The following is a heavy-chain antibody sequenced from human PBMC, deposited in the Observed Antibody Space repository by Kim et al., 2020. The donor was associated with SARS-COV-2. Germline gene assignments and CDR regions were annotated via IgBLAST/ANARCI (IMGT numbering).Heavy chain of an antibody. CDR2: INAGNGNT. CDR3: AGTRSWFGESYYYYYYGMDV. CDR1: GYTFTSYA. Sequence: ASVKVSCKASGYTFTSYAMHLVRQAPGQRLEWMGWINAGNGNTKYSQKFQGRVTITRDTSASTAYMELSSLRSEDTAVYYCAGTRSWFGESYYYYYYGMDVWGQGTTVTVSS. J-gene: IGHJ6*02. V-gene: IGHV1-3*01. D-gene: IGHD3-10*01.